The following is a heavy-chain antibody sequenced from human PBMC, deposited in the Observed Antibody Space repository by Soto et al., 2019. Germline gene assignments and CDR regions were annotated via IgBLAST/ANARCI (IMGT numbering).Heavy chain of an antibody. CDR3: ARVRSGYDDLYYYYGMDV. CDR1: GDSVSSNSAA. Sequence: PSETLSLTCALSGDSVSSNSAAWNWIRQSPSRGLEWLGRTYYRSKWYNDYAVSVKSRITINPDTSKNHFSLQLNSVTPEDTAVYYCARVRSGYDDLYYYYGMDVWGQGTTVTVSS. J-gene: IGHJ6*02. CDR2: TYYRSKWYN. V-gene: IGHV6-1*01. D-gene: IGHD6-25*01.